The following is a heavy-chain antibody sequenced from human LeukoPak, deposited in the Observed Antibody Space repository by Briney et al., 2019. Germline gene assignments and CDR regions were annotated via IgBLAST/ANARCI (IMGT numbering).Heavy chain of an antibody. CDR1: GGSISSYY. D-gene: IGHD3-22*01. CDR2: IYYGGST. Sequence: SETLSLTCTVSGGSISSYYWSWIRQPPGKGLEWIGYIYYGGSTNYNPSLKSRVTISVDTSKNQFSLKLSSVTAADTAVYYCAGNDYYDSSGPWGYWGQGTLVTVSS. CDR3: AGNDYYDSSGPWGY. J-gene: IGHJ4*02. V-gene: IGHV4-59*08.